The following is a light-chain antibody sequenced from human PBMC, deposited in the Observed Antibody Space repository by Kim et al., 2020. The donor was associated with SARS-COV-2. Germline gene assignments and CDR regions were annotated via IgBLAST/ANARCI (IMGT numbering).Light chain of an antibody. Sequence: GQSVTISCTGTSSDVVGYDYVSWYQHHPGKVPKLIIHDVTKRPSGVPDRFSGSKSGNTASLTISGLQAEDEGDYYCFSYAGYYTLLFGGGTQLTVL. CDR2: DVT. CDR1: SSDVVGYDY. CDR3: FSYAGYYTLL. V-gene: IGLV2-11*01. J-gene: IGLJ3*02.